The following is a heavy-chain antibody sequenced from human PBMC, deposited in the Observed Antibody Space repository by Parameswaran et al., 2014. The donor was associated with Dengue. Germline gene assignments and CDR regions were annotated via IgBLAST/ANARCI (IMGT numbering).Heavy chain of an antibody. Sequence: WVRQAPGQGLEWMGWISAYNGNTNYAQKLQGRVTMTTDTSTSTAYMELRSLRSDDTAVYYCARDLMPAFDTKIVVGAFDIWSQGTMVTVSS. J-gene: IGHJ3*02. CDR3: ARDLMPAFDTKIVVGAFDI. V-gene: IGHV1-18*01. CDR2: ISAYNGNT. D-gene: IGHD3-22*01.